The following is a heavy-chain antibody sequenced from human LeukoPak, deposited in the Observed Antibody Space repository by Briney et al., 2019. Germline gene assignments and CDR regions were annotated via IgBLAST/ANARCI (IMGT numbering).Heavy chain of an antibody. J-gene: IGHJ4*02. Sequence: VASVKASCKASGGIFSSYTISWVRQAPGQGLEWMGRIIPLLGIANYAQKFQGRVTIIADKSTSTAYMELSSLRSEDTAVYYCARDDADSAYADGDYWGQGTLVTVSS. V-gene: IGHV1-69*04. CDR3: ARDDADSAYADGDY. CDR2: IIPLLGIA. CDR1: GGIFSSYT. D-gene: IGHD5-12*01.